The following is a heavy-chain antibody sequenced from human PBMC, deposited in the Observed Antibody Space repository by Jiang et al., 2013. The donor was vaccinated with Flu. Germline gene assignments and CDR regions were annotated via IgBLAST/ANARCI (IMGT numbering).Heavy chain of an antibody. V-gene: IGHV5-51*01. Sequence: GAEVKKPGESLKISCKGSGYSFTSYWIGWVRQMPGKGLEWMGIIYPGDSDTRYSPSFQGQVTISADKSISTAYLQWSSLKASDTAMYYCARHLKQWPPGYYYGMDVWGQGTTVTVSS. CDR1: GYSFTSYW. CDR3: ARHLKQWPPGYYYGMDV. CDR2: IYPGDSDT. D-gene: IGHD6-19*01. J-gene: IGHJ6*02.